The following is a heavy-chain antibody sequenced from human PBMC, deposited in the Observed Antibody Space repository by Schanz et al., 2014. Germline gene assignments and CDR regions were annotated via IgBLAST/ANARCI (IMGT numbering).Heavy chain of an antibody. CDR1: GFIFSNFA. Sequence: EVQLVESGGGLVQPGGSLRLSCAASGFIFSNFAMEWVRQAPGKGLEWVSTIASGGSHTFYADSVTGRFTISGDNSKNTLFLQMNSLRAEDTAVYFCARDGGRDGYNLAFDVWGQGTLVTVSS. CDR2: IASGGSHT. J-gene: IGHJ3*01. V-gene: IGHV3-23*04. CDR3: ARDGGRDGYNLAFDV. D-gene: IGHD5-12*01.